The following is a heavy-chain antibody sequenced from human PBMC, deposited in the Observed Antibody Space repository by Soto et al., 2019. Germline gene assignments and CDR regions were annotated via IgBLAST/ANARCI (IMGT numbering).Heavy chain of an antibody. CDR2: ISAYNGNT. CDR1: GYTFTSYG. J-gene: IGHJ6*02. D-gene: IGHD3-22*01. Sequence: ASVKVSCKASGYTFTSYGISWVRQAPGQGLEWMGRISAYNGNTNYAQKLQGRVTMTTDTSTSTAYMELRSLRSDDTAVYYCARDANYYDSSGPIMDVWGQGTTVTVSS. V-gene: IGHV1-18*01. CDR3: ARDANYYDSSGPIMDV.